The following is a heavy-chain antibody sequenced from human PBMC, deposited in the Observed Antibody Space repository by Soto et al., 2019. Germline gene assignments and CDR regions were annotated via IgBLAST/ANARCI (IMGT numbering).Heavy chain of an antibody. V-gene: IGHV1-18*01. CDR1: GYTFTSYG. CDR2: ISAYNGNT. D-gene: IGHD6-13*01. CDR3: ARVSPSSRAAEP. Sequence: ASVKVSCKASGYTFTSYGISWVRQAPGQGLEWMGWISAYNGNTNYAESLQGRVTKTTDTSTTTAYMELRSLKSDDTAVYYCARVSPSSRAAEPWGQGTLVTVSS. J-gene: IGHJ4*02.